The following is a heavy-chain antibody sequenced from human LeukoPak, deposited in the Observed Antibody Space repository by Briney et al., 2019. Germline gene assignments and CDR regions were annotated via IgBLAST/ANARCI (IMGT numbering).Heavy chain of an antibody. J-gene: IGHJ4*02. D-gene: IGHD5-24*01. CDR2: IIPIFRTA. V-gene: IGHV1-69*13. Sequence: ASVKVSCKASGGTFRNYAITWVRQAPGQGLEWMGGIIPIFRTANNAQKFQGRVTITADESTSTAYMELSSLRSEDTAVYYCARGGRKWLQLITDYWGQGTLVTVSS. CDR3: ARGGRKWLQLITDY. CDR1: GGTFRNYA.